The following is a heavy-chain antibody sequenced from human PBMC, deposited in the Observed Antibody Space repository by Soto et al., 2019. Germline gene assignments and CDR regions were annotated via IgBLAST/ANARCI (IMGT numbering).Heavy chain of an antibody. J-gene: IGHJ4*02. CDR1: GFTFSDHY. V-gene: IGHV3-72*01. CDR2: IKNRANSYST. CDR3: GRVAFSLGGYRRVFDY. D-gene: IGHD3-16*02. Sequence: EVQLVESGGGLVQPGGSLRLSCTASGFTFSDHYMDWVRQAPGKGLEWVGRIKNRANSYSTQYAASVKGRIIISRDDLKSLPELENNRLETRGTGVYLWGRVAFSLGGYRRVFDYWGQGTLVTVSS.